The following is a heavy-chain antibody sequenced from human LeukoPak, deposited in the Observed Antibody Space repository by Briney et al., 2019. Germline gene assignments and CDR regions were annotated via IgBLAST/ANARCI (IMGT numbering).Heavy chain of an antibody. Sequence: PGGSLRLSCVASGFTFTNAWMTWVRQSPGMGLEWVGRIKSNTNGGTSDYAALVKGRFAISRDDSKNTLYLQMNSLKPEDTAMYYCTTHSVTVTGTHFWGQGALVTVSS. CDR3: TTHSVTVTGTHF. J-gene: IGHJ4*01. CDR1: GFTFTNAW. CDR2: IKSNTNGGTS. V-gene: IGHV3-15*07. D-gene: IGHD6-19*01.